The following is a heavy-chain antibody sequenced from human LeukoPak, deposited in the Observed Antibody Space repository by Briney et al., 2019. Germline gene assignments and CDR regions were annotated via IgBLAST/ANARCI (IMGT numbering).Heavy chain of an antibody. CDR3: ARETPGAFDI. CDR1: GFTFCSYE. CDR2: ISSSGSTI. J-gene: IGHJ3*02. V-gene: IGHV3-48*03. D-gene: IGHD1-14*01. Sequence: GGSLRLSCAASGFTFCSYEMNWVRQAPGKGLEWVSYISSSGSTIYYADSVKGRFTISRDNAKNSLYLQMNSLRAEDTAVYYCARETPGAFDIWGQGTMVTVSS.